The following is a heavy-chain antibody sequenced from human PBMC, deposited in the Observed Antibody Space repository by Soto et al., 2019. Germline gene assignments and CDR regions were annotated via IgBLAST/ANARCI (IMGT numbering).Heavy chain of an antibody. CDR3: AKVMIFGVVTPGLLYFDY. CDR1: GFTLSSYG. Sequence: GGSLRLSCAAYGFTLSSYGMHWVRQAPGKGLEWVAVISYDGSNKYYADSVKGRFTISRDNSKNTLYLQMNSLRAEDTAVYYCAKVMIFGVVTPGLLYFDYWGQGTLVTVSS. D-gene: IGHD3-3*01. CDR2: ISYDGSNK. V-gene: IGHV3-30*18. J-gene: IGHJ4*02.